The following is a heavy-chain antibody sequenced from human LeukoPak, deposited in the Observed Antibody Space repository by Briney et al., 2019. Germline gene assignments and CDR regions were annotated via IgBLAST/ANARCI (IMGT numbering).Heavy chain of an antibody. Sequence: GGSLRLSCAASGFTFSSYAMSWVRQAPGKGLEWVSAISGSGGSTYYADSVKGRFTISRDNSKNTLYLQMNSLRAEDTAVYYCAKDLYHYCGSGSYYIPRGFDYWGQGTLVTVSS. D-gene: IGHD3-10*01. CDR1: GFTFSSYA. CDR3: AKDLYHYCGSGSYYIPRGFDY. CDR2: ISGSGGST. J-gene: IGHJ4*02. V-gene: IGHV3-23*01.